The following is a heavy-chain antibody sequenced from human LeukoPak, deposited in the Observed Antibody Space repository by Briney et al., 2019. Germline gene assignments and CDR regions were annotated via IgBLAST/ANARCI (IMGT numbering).Heavy chain of an antibody. V-gene: IGHV5-51*01. CDR1: GYSFTRYW. J-gene: IGHJ6*03. Sequence: GESLKISCKGSGYSFTRYWIGWVRQMPGKGLEWMAIIQPGDSETTYSPSFQGQVTISADKSTSTAYLQWSSLKASDTAMYYCTRYNDRRLVRGFYYYMDVWGKGTTVTVSS. D-gene: IGHD4-23*01. CDR3: TRYNDRRLVRGFYYYMDV. CDR2: IQPGDSET.